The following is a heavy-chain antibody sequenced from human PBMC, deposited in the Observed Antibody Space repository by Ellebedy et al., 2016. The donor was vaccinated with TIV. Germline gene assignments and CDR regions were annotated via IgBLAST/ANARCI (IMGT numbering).Heavy chain of an antibody. D-gene: IGHD3-3*01. Sequence: ASVKDSCXASGYTFTGYYMPWVRQAPGQRFEWMGWINPNSGGTNYAQKFQGWVTMTRDTSISTAYMELSRLRSDDTAVYYCARSKSQYYDCWSGYLKWGQGTLVTVSS. CDR2: INPNSGGT. V-gene: IGHV1-2*04. CDR1: GYTFTGYY. J-gene: IGHJ4*02. CDR3: ARSKSQYYDCWSGYLK.